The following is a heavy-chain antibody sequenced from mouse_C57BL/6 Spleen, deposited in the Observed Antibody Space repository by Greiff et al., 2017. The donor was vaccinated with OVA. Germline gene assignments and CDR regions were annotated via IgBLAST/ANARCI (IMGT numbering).Heavy chain of an antibody. CDR2: IDPEDGDT. J-gene: IGHJ3*01. V-gene: IGHV14-1*01. CDR3: TADYYGTGARAY. CDR1: GFNIKDYY. Sequence: VHVKQSGAELVRPGASVKLSCTASGFNIKDYYMHWVKQRPEQGLEWIGRIDPEDGDTEYAPKFQGKATMTADTSSNTAYLQLSSLTSEDTAVYYCTADYYGTGARAYWGQGTLVTVSA. D-gene: IGHD1-1*01.